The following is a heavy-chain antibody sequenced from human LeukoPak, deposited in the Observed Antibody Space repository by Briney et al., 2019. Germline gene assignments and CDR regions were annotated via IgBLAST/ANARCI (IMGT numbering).Heavy chain of an antibody. CDR2: MYNSGST. D-gene: IGHD6-13*01. CDR1: GGSVSSDNYY. V-gene: IGHV4-61*01. Sequence: SETLSLTRTVTGGSVSSDNYYWSWIRQPPGKGLEWIGYMYNSGSTNYSPSLKSRVTMSADTSKNQLSLKLSAVTAADTAVYYCARGKYSSSWYIFDPWGQGALVTVSS. CDR3: ARGKYSSSWYIFDP. J-gene: IGHJ5*02.